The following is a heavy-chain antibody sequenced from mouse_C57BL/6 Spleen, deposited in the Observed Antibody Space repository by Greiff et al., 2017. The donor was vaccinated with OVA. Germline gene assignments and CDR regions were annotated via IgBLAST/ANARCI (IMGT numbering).Heavy chain of an antibody. CDR1: GYTFTDYE. Sequence: QVQLKQSGAELVRPGASVTLSCKASGYTFTDYEMHWVKQTPVHGLEWIGAIDPETGGTAYNQKFKGKAILTADKSSSTAYMELRSLTSEDSAVYYCTRATPHYYGSSIYAMDYWGQGTSVTVSS. V-gene: IGHV1-15*01. CDR3: TRATPHYYGSSIYAMDY. D-gene: IGHD1-1*01. CDR2: IDPETGGT. J-gene: IGHJ4*01.